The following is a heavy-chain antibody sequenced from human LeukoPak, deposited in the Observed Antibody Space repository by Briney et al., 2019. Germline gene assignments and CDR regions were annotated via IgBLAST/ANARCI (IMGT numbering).Heavy chain of an antibody. D-gene: IGHD1-14*01. Sequence: GGSLRLSCSASGFPFSTLGMHWVRQAPGKGLEHVSTIGSDGDGTYYADSVKDRFIISRDNSKNAVYLQMSSLRPEGTAVYYCVSPVFINFWGQGTLVTVSS. CDR3: VSPVFINF. V-gene: IGHV3-64D*06. CDR1: GFPFSTLG. J-gene: IGHJ4*01. CDR2: IGSDGDGT.